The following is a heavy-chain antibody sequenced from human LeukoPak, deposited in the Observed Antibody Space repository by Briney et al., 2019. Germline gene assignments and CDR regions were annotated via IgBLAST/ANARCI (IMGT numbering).Heavy chain of an antibody. Sequence: ASVKVSCKASGYTFTSYDINWVRQATGQGLEWMGWMNPNSGNTGYAQKFQGRVTITADKSTSTAYMELSSLRSEDMAVYYCARDKAYDILTGYYNGNWFDPWGQGTLVTVSS. CDR1: GYTFTSYD. CDR3: ARDKAYDILTGYYNGNWFDP. J-gene: IGHJ5*02. V-gene: IGHV1-8*03. CDR2: MNPNSGNT. D-gene: IGHD3-9*01.